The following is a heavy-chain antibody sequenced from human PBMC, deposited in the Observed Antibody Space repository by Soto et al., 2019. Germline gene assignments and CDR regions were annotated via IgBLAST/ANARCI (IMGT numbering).Heavy chain of an antibody. CDR3: AKDLLSSGGYYLEN. CDR1: GFTFSAYG. CDR2: ISHDGSDK. Sequence: HPGGSLRLSCAASGFTFSAYGMHWVRQAPGKGLEWVAVISHDGSDKYYADSAKGRLTVSRDNSRNTLFLQMNSLRAEDTAVYYCAKDLLSSGGYYLENWGQGTLVTVSS. D-gene: IGHD3-22*01. V-gene: IGHV3-30*18. J-gene: IGHJ4*02.